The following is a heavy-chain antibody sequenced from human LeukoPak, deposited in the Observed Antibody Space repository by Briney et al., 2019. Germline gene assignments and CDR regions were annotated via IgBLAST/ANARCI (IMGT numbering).Heavy chain of an antibody. CDR1: GYTLTSYA. CDR3: ARGVRGDDFIFDY. CDR2: SNAGNGNT. V-gene: IGHV1-3*02. D-gene: IGHD3-3*01. J-gene: IGHJ4*02. Sequence: ASVKVSCKATGYTLTSYAMHWVRQAPGQRLEWMGWSNAGNGNTKYSQEFQGRVTITRDTSASTAYMELSSLRSEDMAVYYCARGVRGDDFIFDYWGQGTLVTVSS.